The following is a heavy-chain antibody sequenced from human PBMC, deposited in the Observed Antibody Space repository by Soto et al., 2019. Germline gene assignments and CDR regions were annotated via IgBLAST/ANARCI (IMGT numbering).Heavy chain of an antibody. D-gene: IGHD2-2*01. Sequence: QVQLVESGGGVVQPGRSLRLSCAASGFTFSTYAMQWVRQAPGKGLEWVAVISYDGSNKYYADSVKGRFTISRDNSKNTLYLQMNSLRAEDTAVDYCARDRPSPYCSSTSCSSYFDYWGQGTLVTVSS. V-gene: IGHV3-30-3*01. CDR2: ISYDGSNK. J-gene: IGHJ4*02. CDR1: GFTFSTYA. CDR3: ARDRPSPYCSSTSCSSYFDY.